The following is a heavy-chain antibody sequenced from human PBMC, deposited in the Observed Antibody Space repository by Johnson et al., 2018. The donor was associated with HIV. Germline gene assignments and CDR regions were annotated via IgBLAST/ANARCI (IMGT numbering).Heavy chain of an antibody. CDR2: ISYDGSNK. Sequence: LVESGGGVVQPGRSLRLSCVASGFTFSSYTMHWVRQAPGKGLEWVAVISYDGSNKYFADSVKGRFTISRENAKNSLYLQMNSLRAGDTAVYYCARRADAFDIWGQGTMVTVSS. CDR3: ARRADAFDI. V-gene: IGHV3-30*14. CDR1: GFTFSSYT. J-gene: IGHJ3*02.